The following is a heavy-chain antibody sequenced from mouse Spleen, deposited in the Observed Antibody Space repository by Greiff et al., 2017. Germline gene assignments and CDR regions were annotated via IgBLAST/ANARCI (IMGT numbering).Heavy chain of an antibody. CDR1: GYTFTSYW. D-gene: IGHD4-1*01. V-gene: IGHV1-55*01. Sequence: QVQLKQPGAELVKPGASVKMSCKASGYTFTSYWITWVKQRPGQGLEWIGDIYPGSGSTNYNEKFKSKATLTVDTSSSTAYMQLSSLTSEDSAVYYCARWELTGSGVGYWGQGTTLTVSS. CDR2: IYPGSGST. CDR3: ARWELTGSGVGY. J-gene: IGHJ2*01.